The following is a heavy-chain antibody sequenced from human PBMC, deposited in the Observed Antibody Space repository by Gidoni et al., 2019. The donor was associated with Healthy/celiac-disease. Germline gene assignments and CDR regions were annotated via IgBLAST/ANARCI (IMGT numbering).Heavy chain of an antibody. CDR1: GFTFSNAW. V-gene: IGHV3-15*01. D-gene: IGHD4-17*01. CDR3: TTDDYGDYVDDY. Sequence: EVQLVESGGGLVKPGGSLRLSCAASGFTFSNAWMSWVRQAPGKGLEWVGRIKSKTDGGTTDYAAPVKGRFTISRDDSKNTLYLQMNSLKTEDTAVYYCTTDDYGDYVDDYWGQGTLVTVSS. CDR2: IKSKTDGGTT. J-gene: IGHJ4*02.